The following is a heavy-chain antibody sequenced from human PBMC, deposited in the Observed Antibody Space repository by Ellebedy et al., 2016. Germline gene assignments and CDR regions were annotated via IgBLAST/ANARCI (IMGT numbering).Heavy chain of an antibody. D-gene: IGHD1-26*01. CDR3: ARGPYSGSYYYYYGMDV. CDR1: GGSISSSSYY. V-gene: IGHV4-39*07. J-gene: IGHJ6*02. CDR2: IYYSGST. Sequence: SETLSLTXSVSGGSISSSSYYWGWIRQPPGKGLEWIGSIYYSGSTYYNASLKSRVTISVDTSKNQFSLKLSSVTAADTAVYYCARGPYSGSYYYYYGMDVWGQGTTVTVSS.